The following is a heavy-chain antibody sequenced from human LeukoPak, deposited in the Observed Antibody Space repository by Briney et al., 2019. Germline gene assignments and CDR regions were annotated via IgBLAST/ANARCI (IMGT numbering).Heavy chain of an antibody. V-gene: IGHV1-2*02. CDR3: ARVGYCSSTSCLNWFDP. Sequence: ASVKVSCKASGYTFTSYDINWVRQATGQGLEWMGWINPNSGGTNYAQKFQGRVTMTRDTSISTAYMELSRLRSDDTAVYYCARVGYCSSTSCLNWFDPWGQGTLVTVSS. CDR2: INPNSGGT. D-gene: IGHD2-2*01. J-gene: IGHJ5*02. CDR1: GYTFTSYD.